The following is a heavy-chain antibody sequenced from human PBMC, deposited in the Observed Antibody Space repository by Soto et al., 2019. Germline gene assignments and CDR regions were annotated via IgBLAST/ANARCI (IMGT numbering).Heavy chain of an antibody. CDR2: INPSNGNT. CDR3: AVPAATAYYFDY. D-gene: IGHD2-2*01. CDR1: GYTFTSYY. Sequence: ASVKVSCKASGYTFTSYYMHWVRQAPGQRLEWMGRINPSNGNTRYAQKFQGRVTITRDTSASTAYMELSSLRSEDTAVYYCAVPAATAYYFDYWGQGTLVTVSS. J-gene: IGHJ4*02. V-gene: IGHV1-46*01.